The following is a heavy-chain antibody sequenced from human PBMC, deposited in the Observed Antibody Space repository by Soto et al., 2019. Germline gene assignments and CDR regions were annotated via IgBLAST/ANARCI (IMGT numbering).Heavy chain of an antibody. Sequence: GSLRLPCAASGLPISIAWLHRVRQAPGEGLEWVGRIKTKSEGGPTDYAAAVKGRFTVSRDDSKNTLYLQMNSLKTEDTAVYYCTTGSVEGVWGQGTTVTVSS. D-gene: IGHD2-15*01. V-gene: IGHV3-15*07. J-gene: IGHJ6*02. CDR2: IKTKSEGGPT. CDR1: GLPISIAW. CDR3: TTGSVEGV.